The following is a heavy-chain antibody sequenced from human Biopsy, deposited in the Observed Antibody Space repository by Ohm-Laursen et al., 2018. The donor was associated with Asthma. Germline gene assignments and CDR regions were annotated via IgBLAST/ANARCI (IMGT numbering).Heavy chain of an antibody. CDR3: ARAGALIVGATMGY. V-gene: IGHV1-46*01. CDR2: INPSGGST. Sequence: ASVEVSCKVSGYTFTSYYMHWVRQAPGQGLEWMGIINPSGGSTSYAQKFQGRVTMTRDTSTSTVCMELSSLRSEDTAVYYCARAGALIVGATMGYWGQGTLVTVSS. CDR1: GYTFTSYY. J-gene: IGHJ4*02. D-gene: IGHD1-26*01.